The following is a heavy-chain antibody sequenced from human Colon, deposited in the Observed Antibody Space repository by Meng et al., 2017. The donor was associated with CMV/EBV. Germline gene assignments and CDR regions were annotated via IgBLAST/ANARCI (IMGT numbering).Heavy chain of an antibody. J-gene: IGHJ4*02. V-gene: IGHV3-30*03. CDR1: GFTFSNFW. CDR2: ISYDRSNR. Sequence: GESLKISCAASGFTFSNFWMNWVRQAPGKGLEWVAVISYDRSNRNYADSVKGRFTISRDNSKNTLYLQMNSLRTDDTAVYYCARDRGLVVSRPDYWGQGTLVTVSS. CDR3: ARDRGLVVSRPDY. D-gene: IGHD2-15*01.